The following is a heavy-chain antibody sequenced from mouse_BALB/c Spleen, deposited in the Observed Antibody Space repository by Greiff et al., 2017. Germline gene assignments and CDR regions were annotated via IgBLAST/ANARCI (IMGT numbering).Heavy chain of an antibody. CDR1: GYTFTSYW. J-gene: IGHJ2*01. V-gene: IGHV1S22*01. Sequence: LQQPGSELVRPGASVKLSCKASGYTFTSYWMHWVKPRPGQGLEWIGNIYPGSGSTNYDEKFKSKATLTVDTSSSTAYMQLSSLSSEDSAVYYCTRRGTNWDYFGKGGQGTTRTVSS. D-gene: IGHD4-1*01. CDR3: TRRGTNWDYFGK. CDR2: IYPGSGST.